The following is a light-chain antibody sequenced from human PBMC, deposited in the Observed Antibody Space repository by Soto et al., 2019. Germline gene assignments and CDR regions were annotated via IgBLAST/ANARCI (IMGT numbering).Light chain of an antibody. CDR2: DVN. V-gene: IGLV2-11*01. CDR3: CSYAGSYTLV. CDR1: SSDVGGYHY. Sequence: QSVLTQPRSVSGSPGQSVTLSCTGTSSDVGGYHYVSWYQHHPGKAPKIIIFDVNQRPSGVPDRFSGSKPGNTASLTISGLQTEDEADYYCCSYAGSYTLVFGGGTKLTVL. J-gene: IGLJ2*01.